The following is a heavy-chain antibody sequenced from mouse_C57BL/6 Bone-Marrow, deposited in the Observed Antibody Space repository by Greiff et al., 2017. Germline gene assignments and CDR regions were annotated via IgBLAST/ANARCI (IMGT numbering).Heavy chain of an antibody. V-gene: IGHV5-6*01. J-gene: IGHJ3*01. D-gene: IGHD1-1*01. CDR1: GFTFSSYG. CDR2: ISSGGSYT. CDR3: ASPIYYYGSPWFAY. Sequence: EVQVVESGGDLVKPGGSLKLSCAASGFTFSSYGMSWVRQTPDKRLEWVATISSGGSYTYYPDSVKGRFTISRDNAKNTLYLQMSSLKSEDTAMYYCASPIYYYGSPWFAYWGQGTLVTVSA.